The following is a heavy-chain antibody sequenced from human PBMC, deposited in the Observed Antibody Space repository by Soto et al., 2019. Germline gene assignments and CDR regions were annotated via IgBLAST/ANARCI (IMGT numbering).Heavy chain of an antibody. V-gene: IGHV1-24*01. D-gene: IGHD1-26*01. CDR1: GYTLTELS. CDR2: FDPEDGET. CDR3: ATGFKWELLIPGAFDI. Sequence: ASVKVSCKVSGYTLTELSMHWVRQAPGKGLEWMGGFDPEDGETIYAQKFQGRVTMTEDTSTDTAYMELSSLRSEDTAVYYCATGFKWELLIPGAFDIWGQGTMVTVSS. J-gene: IGHJ3*02.